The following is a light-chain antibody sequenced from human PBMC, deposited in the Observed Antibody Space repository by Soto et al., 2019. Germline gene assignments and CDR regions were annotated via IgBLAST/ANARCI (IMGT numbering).Light chain of an antibody. V-gene: IGKV3-11*01. J-gene: IGKJ1*01. CDR1: QSVSSY. CDR2: GAS. CDR3: HQRQRWPRT. Sequence: EIVLTQSPDTLSVSPGERATLSCRASQSVSSYLAWYQQKPGQAPRLLIYGASSRATGIPDRFSGSGSGTDFTLTITSLEPEDFAFYYCHQRQRWPRTFGQGTKVDIK.